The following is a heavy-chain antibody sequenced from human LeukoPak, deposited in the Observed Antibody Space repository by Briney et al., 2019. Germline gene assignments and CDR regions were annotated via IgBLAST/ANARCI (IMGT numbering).Heavy chain of an antibody. J-gene: IGHJ4*02. CDR3: ARFRDGYNYFDY. V-gene: IGHV4-38-2*02. CDR2: IYHSGST. Sequence: SETLSLTCTVSGYSISSGYYWGWIRQPPGKGLEWIGSIYHSGSTYYNPSLKSRVTISVDTSKNQFSLKLSSVTAADTAVYYCARFRDGYNYFDYWGQGTLVTVSS. CDR1: GYSISSGYY. D-gene: IGHD5-24*01.